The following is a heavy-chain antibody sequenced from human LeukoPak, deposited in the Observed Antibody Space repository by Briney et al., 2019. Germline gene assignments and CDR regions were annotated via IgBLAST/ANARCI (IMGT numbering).Heavy chain of an antibody. J-gene: IGHJ6*02. CDR2: IDYSGRA. CDR1: GGSITTFY. CDR3: ARWRYLDV. Sequence: SETLSLTCSVSGGSITTFYWSWVRQPPGKGLEYIGHIDYSGRAKYNPSLKSRVTISVDTSKNQFSLKLSSVTAADTAIYYCARWRYLDVWGQGTTVTVSS. V-gene: IGHV4-59*01. D-gene: IGHD3-9*01.